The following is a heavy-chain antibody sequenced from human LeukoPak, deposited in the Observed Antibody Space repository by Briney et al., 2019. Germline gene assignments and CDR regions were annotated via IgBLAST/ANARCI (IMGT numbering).Heavy chain of an antibody. V-gene: IGHV3-23*01. CDR2: ISGSGGST. Sequence: PGGSLRLSCAASGFTFSSYAMSWVRQAPGKGLEWVSAISGSGGSTYYADSVKGRFTISRDNSKNTLYLQVNSLRAEDTAVYYCAKDRTTTPTRGVNWFDPWGQGTLVTVSS. CDR3: AKDRTTTPTRGVNWFDP. CDR1: GFTFSSYA. D-gene: IGHD4-11*01. J-gene: IGHJ5*02.